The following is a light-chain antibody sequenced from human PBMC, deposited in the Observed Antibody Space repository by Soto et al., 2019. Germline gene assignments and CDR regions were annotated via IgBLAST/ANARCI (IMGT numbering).Light chain of an antibody. CDR1: QVITNF. Sequence: DIQMTQSPSSLSASVGDRVTITCRATQVITNFLAWYQQKPGKVPRLLIYSASTLQSGVPSRFSGSGYGTEFTLTISSLQPEDVATYYCQKYNSAPLTFGGGTKVAIK. CDR3: QKYNSAPLT. CDR2: SAS. V-gene: IGKV1-27*01. J-gene: IGKJ4*01.